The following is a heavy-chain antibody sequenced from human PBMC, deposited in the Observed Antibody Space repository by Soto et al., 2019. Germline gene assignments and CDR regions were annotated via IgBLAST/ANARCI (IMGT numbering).Heavy chain of an antibody. V-gene: IGHV1-18*01. D-gene: IGHD5-12*01. Sequence: ASVKVSCKASGYTFISYGISWVRQAPGQGLEWMGWISAYNGNTNYAQKLQGRVTMTTDTSTSTAYMELRSLRSDDTAVYFCARESRRGRGYSGYGFDFWGQGAPVTVSS. J-gene: IGHJ4*02. CDR1: GYTFISYG. CDR2: ISAYNGNT. CDR3: ARESRRGRGYSGYGFDF.